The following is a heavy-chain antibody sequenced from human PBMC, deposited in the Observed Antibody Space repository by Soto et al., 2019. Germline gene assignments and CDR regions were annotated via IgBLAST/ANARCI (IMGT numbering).Heavy chain of an antibody. V-gene: IGHV1-69*13. CDR1: GGTFSSYA. Sequence: SVKVSCKASGGTFSSYAISWVRQAPGQGLEWMGGIIPILGTANYAQKFQGRVTITADESTSTAYMELSSLRSEDTAVYYCARATYYYGSGSYCFDYWGQGTLVTVSS. CDR2: IIPILGTA. J-gene: IGHJ4*02. D-gene: IGHD3-10*01. CDR3: ARATYYYGSGSYCFDY.